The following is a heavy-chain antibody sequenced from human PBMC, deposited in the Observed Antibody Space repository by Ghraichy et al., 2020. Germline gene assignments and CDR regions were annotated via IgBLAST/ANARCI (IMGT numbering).Heavy chain of an antibody. V-gene: IGHV3-30*04. Sequence: GGSLRLSCAASGFTFSSYAMHWVRQAPGKGLEWVAGISYDGSDTYYADSVNGRFTISRDNSKNTLYVQMNSLRAEDMAVYYCARDSRRWAGRISGLDYWGQGTLVAVSS. CDR3: ARDSRRWAGRISGLDY. CDR1: GFTFSSYA. D-gene: IGHD3-3*02. J-gene: IGHJ4*02. CDR2: ISYDGSDT.